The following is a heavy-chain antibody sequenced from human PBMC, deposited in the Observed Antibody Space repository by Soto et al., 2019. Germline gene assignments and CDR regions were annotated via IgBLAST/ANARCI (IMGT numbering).Heavy chain of an antibody. V-gene: IGHV2-5*02. CDR2: IYWDDDK. J-gene: IGHJ4*02. D-gene: IGHD3-3*01. CDR3: AHRVLLTVFGLVTTTAIYFDF. Sequence: QITLNESGPTQVKPRQTLTLTCTFSGFSLTTSGVGVGWIRQSPGKAPEWLALIYWDDDKRYSPSLKSRLTITKETSKNQVVLTMADLDLADTATYYCAHRVLLTVFGLVTTTAIYFDFWCQGTPVAGSS. CDR1: GFSLTTSGVG.